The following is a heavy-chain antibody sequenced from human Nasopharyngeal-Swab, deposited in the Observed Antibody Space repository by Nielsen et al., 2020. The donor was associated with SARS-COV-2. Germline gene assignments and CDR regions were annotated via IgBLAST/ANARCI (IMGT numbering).Heavy chain of an antibody. Sequence: GESLKISCAASGFTFSSYPMSWVRQAPGKGLEWVSTISVSGAGTYYADSVKGRSTISRDNSKKTLYLQMSSLRAEDTAVYYCAKGDTNGANDAFDIWGQGTMVTVSS. J-gene: IGHJ3*02. V-gene: IGHV3-23*01. D-gene: IGHD2-8*01. CDR1: GFTFSSYP. CDR3: AKGDTNGANDAFDI. CDR2: ISVSGAGT.